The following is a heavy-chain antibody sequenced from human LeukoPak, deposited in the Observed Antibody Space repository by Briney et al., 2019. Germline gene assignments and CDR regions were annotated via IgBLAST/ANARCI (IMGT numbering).Heavy chain of an antibody. V-gene: IGHV3-30*18. D-gene: IGHD1-26*01. CDR2: ISYDGSNK. J-gene: IGHJ4*02. CDR3: AKGRELSY. Sequence: GRSLRLSCAASGFTFSSYGMHWVRQAPGKGLEWGAVISYDGSNKYYADSVKGRFTISRDNSKNTLYLQMNSLRAEDTAVYYCAKGRELSYWGQGTLVTVSS. CDR1: GFTFSSYG.